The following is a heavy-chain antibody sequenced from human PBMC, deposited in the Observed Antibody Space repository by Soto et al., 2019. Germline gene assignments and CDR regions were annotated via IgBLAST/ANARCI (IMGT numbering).Heavy chain of an antibody. V-gene: IGHV5-51*01. D-gene: IGHD5-12*01. CDR2: IYPGDSDT. CDR3: ARFESGYSGYGYYYYGMDV. J-gene: IGHJ6*02. Sequence: GESLKISCKGSGYSFTSYWIGWVRQMPGKGLEWMGIIYPGDSDTRYSPSFQGQVTISADKSISTAYLQWSSLKASDTAMYYCARFESGYSGYGYYYYGMDVWGQGTTVTVSS. CDR1: GYSFTSYW.